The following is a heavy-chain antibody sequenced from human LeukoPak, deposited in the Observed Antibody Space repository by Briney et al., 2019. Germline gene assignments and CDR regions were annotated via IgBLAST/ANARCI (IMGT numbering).Heavy chain of an antibody. CDR3: ARITYGDYHDY. Sequence: ASVKVSCKASGYTFTSYYMHWVRQAPGQGLEWMGIINPSGGSTSYAQKFQGRVTMTRDMSTSTVYMELSSLRSEDTAVYYCARITYGDYHDYWGQGTLVTVSS. CDR1: GYTFTSYY. CDR2: INPSGGST. J-gene: IGHJ4*02. V-gene: IGHV1-46*01. D-gene: IGHD4-17*01.